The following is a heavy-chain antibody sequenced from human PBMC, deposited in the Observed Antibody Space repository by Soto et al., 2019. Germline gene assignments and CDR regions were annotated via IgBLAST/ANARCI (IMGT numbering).Heavy chain of an antibody. Sequence: WASVKVSCKASGYTLNFYGITWVRQAPGQGLEWMGWISGFNGNTNYAADLQGGVTMTTDTSTSTAYMELRGLRSDDPAVIYCARVGVSPSHEPTCYDSWRQRHMVIVSS. J-gene: IGHJ4*02. CDR1: GYTLNFYG. CDR2: ISGFNGNT. V-gene: IGHV1-18*01. D-gene: IGHD2-2*01. CDR3: ARVGVSPSHEPTCYDS.